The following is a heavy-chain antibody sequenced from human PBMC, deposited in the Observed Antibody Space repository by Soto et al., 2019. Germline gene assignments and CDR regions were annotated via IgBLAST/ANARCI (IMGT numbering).Heavy chain of an antibody. Sequence: ASETLSLTCAVSGHSISSGLYYWGWIRQPPGKGLEWIGSIYHSGSTYYNPSLKSRVSMSVDTSKNQLSLKLSSVTAADTAVYYCARYGYIYSARFFDKWGQGTRVTVS. CDR1: GHSISSGLYY. CDR2: IYHSGST. CDR3: ARYGYIYSARFFDK. V-gene: IGHV4-38-2*01. D-gene: IGHD6-13*01. J-gene: IGHJ4*02.